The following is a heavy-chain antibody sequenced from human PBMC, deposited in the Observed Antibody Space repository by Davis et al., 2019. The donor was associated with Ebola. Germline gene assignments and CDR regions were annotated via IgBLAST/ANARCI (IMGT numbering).Heavy chain of an antibody. Sequence: SETLSLTCAVYGGSFSDYYWSWIRQPPGKGLEWIGEINHSGSTNYNPSLKSRVTIAIDTSKNQFSLKLSSVTAADTAVYYCARLTGSCSGGTCYPWGQGTLVTVSS. J-gene: IGHJ5*02. CDR3: ARLTGSCSGGTCYP. D-gene: IGHD2-15*01. CDR1: GGSFSDYY. V-gene: IGHV4-34*01. CDR2: INHSGST.